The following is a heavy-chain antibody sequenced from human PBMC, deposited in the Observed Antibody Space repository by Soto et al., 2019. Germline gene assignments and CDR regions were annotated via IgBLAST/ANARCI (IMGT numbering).Heavy chain of an antibody. D-gene: IGHD2-2*01. J-gene: IGHJ4*02. CDR2: IWSDGSSK. Sequence: QVQLVQSEGGVVQPGRSLRLSCVMSGISFRNSGTHWVRQAPGKGLEWVAMIWSDGSSKFYADSVQGRFAISRDNSMDTLYLQMTSLRPEDTAIYYCARDKGVTSLDYWGQGTLVTVSS. CDR3: ARDKGVTSLDY. V-gene: IGHV3-33*01. CDR1: GISFRNSG.